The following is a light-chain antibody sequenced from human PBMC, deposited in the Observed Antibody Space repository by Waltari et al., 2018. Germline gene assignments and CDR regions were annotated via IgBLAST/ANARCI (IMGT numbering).Light chain of an antibody. J-gene: IGKJ4*01. CDR1: QTVSGY. Sequence: DIVLTQSPATLSLSPGERAILSCRASQTVSGYLALFQQKPGQAPRLRIYDTSKWATGIPARFSGSGSGRDFTFTISSLQPEDIGTYFCQQYDNLPFTFGGGTRVEIK. CDR3: QQYDNLPFT. CDR2: DTS. V-gene: IGKV3-11*02.